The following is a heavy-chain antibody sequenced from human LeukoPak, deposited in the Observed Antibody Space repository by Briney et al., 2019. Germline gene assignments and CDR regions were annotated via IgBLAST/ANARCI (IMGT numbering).Heavy chain of an antibody. V-gene: IGHV3-53*01. Sequence: QSGGSLRLSCAASGFTVSSNCMSWVRQAPGKGLEWVSVIYSGGSTYYADSVKGRFTISRDNSKNTLYLQMNSLRAEDTAVYYCARDYNGSGEYWGQGTLVTVSS. CDR2: IYSGGST. CDR1: GFTVSSNC. D-gene: IGHD6-19*01. CDR3: ARDYNGSGEY. J-gene: IGHJ4*02.